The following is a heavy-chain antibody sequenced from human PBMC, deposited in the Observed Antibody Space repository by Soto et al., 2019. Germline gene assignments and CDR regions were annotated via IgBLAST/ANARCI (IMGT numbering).Heavy chain of an antibody. CDR1: GYTFTSYD. Sequence: ASVKVSCKASGYTFTSYDINWVRQATGQGLEWMGWMSANNGNTNYAQKLQGRVTMTTDTSTSTAYMELRSLRSDDTAVYYCCVVMVRGVADPYYYGMDVWGQGTTVTVSS. CDR3: CVVMVRGVADPYYYGMDV. CDR2: MSANNGNT. V-gene: IGHV1-18*01. J-gene: IGHJ6*02. D-gene: IGHD3-10*01.